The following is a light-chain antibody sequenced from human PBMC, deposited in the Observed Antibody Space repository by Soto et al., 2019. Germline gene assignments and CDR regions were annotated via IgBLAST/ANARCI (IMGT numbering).Light chain of an antibody. Sequence: QSALTQPASVSGSPGQSITISCTGAYTDVGDYDLVSWYQQHPGKAPKLTIYEVFKRPSGISDRFSGSKSGNTASLTISGLQAEDEADYYCSSYSSTYLDFGVGGGTKLTVL. CDR2: EVF. CDR3: SSYSSTYLDFG. V-gene: IGLV2-14*01. CDR1: YTDVGDYDL. J-gene: IGLJ2*01.